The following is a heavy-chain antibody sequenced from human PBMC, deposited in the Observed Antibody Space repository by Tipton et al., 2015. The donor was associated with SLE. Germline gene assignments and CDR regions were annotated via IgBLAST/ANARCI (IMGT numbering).Heavy chain of an antibody. CDR2: IYYSGST. V-gene: IGHV4-39*02. D-gene: IGHD6-13*01. CDR1: GGSLSSSSYY. J-gene: IGHJ4*02. Sequence: TLSLTCTVSGGSLSSSSYYWGWIRQPPGKGLEWIGSIYYSGSTYYNPSLKSRVTLSVDTSKNQFSLKLSSVTAADTAVYYCAREGDSSSRGGFDYWGQGTLVTVSS. CDR3: AREGDSSSRGGFDY.